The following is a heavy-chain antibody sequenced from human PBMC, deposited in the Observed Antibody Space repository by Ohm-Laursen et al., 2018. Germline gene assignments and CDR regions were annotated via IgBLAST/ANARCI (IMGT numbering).Heavy chain of an antibody. D-gene: IGHD2-2*01. J-gene: IGHJ6*02. V-gene: IGHV3-23*01. Sequence: SLRLSCTASGFAFSAYNMYWVRQAPGKGLEWVSGISGTGGDTFYADSVKGRFTISRDNSKNNLYLQMNSLTAEDTAVYYCAKDTKYYGINVWGQGTTVTVSS. CDR1: GFAFSAYN. CDR3: AKDTKYYGINV. CDR2: ISGTGGDT.